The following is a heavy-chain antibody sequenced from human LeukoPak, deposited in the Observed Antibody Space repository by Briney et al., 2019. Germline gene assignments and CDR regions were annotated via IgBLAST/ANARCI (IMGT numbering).Heavy chain of an antibody. CDR2: MNPNSGNT. J-gene: IGHJ4*02. CDR3: ARGRFITMVRGVISYYFDY. CDR1: GYTFTSYD. Sequence: ASVKVSCKASGYTFTSYDINWVRQATGQGLEWMGWMNPNSGNTGYAQKLQGRVTITRNTSISTAYMELSSLRSEDTAVYYCARGRFITMVRGVISYYFDYWGQGTLVTVSS. D-gene: IGHD3-10*01. V-gene: IGHV1-8*03.